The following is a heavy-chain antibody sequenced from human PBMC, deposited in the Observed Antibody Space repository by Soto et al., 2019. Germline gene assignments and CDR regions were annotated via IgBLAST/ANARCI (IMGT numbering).Heavy chain of an antibody. CDR1: GYTFTSYD. J-gene: IGHJ4*02. CDR3: ARGRGYFGDYYFDY. V-gene: IGHV1-8*01. D-gene: IGHD3-10*01. CDR2: MNPNSGNT. Sequence: QVRLVQSGAEVKKPGASVKVSCKASGYTFTSYDINWVRQATGQGLEWMGWMNPNSGNTGYTQKFQGRVTMTRNTSISTAYMQLSSLRSEDTAVYYGARGRGYFGDYYFDYWGQGTLVTVSS.